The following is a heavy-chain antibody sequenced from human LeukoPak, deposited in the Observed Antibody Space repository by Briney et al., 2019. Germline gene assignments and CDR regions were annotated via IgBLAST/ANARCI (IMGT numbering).Heavy chain of an antibody. CDR3: ASEDSTVTTSYYFDY. D-gene: IGHD4-17*01. CDR2: INHSGST. CDR1: GGSFSGYY. Sequence: PSETLSLTCAVYGGSFSGYYWSWIRQPPGKGLEWIGEINHSGSTNYNPSLKSRVTTSVDTSKNQFSLKLSSVTAADTAVYYCASEDSTVTTSYYFDYWGQGTLVTVSS. J-gene: IGHJ4*02. V-gene: IGHV4-34*01.